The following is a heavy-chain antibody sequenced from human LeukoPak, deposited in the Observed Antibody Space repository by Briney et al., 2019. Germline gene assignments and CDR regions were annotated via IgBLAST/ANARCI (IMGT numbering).Heavy chain of an antibody. CDR2: IVVGSGNT. D-gene: IGHD3-3*01. Sequence: SVKVSCKASGFTFTSSAVQWVRPARGQRLEWIGWIVVGSGNTNYAQKFQERVTITRDMSTSTAYMELSSLRSEDTAVYYCATLLEWLLPQDYYYGMDVWGQGTTVTVSS. CDR3: ATLLEWLLPQDYYYGMDV. CDR1: GFTFTSSA. V-gene: IGHV1-58*01. J-gene: IGHJ6*02.